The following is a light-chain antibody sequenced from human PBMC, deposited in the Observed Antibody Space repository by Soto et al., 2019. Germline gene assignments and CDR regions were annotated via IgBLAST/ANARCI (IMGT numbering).Light chain of an antibody. J-gene: IGKJ1*01. CDR1: QTISIW. V-gene: IGKV1-5*03. Sequence: DIQMTHSPCTLSGSVGDRVTITCRASQTISIWLAWYQQKPGKAPKLLIYKASTLKSGVPSRFSGSGSGTEFTLTISSLQPDDFATYYCQHYNSYSEAFGQGTRWIS. CDR2: KAS. CDR3: QHYNSYSEA.